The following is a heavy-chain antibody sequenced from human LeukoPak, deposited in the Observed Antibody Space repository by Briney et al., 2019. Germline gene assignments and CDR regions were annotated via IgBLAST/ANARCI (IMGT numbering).Heavy chain of an antibody. V-gene: IGHV4-59*01. J-gene: IGHJ4*02. CDR1: GGSISSSD. CDR2: IYYSGST. Sequence: SETLSLTCTVLGGSISSSDWSWIRQPPGKGLEWIGYIYYSGSTNYNPSLKSRVTISVDTSKNQFSLKLSPVTAADTAVYYCARGGLDYYDSSSSRRGPLDSGVSNWGQGTLVTVSS. CDR3: ARGGLDYYDSSSSRRGPLDSGVSN. D-gene: IGHD3-22*01.